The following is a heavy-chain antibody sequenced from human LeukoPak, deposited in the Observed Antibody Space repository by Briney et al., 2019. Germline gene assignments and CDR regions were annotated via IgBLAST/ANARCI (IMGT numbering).Heavy chain of an antibody. D-gene: IGHD4-17*01. J-gene: IGHJ4*02. V-gene: IGHV4-39*07. CDR2: IYYSGST. CDR1: GGSISSSSYY. CDR3: ARDDYGDYGY. Sequence: SETLSLTCTVSGGSISSSSYYWGWIRQPPGKGLEWIGSIYYSGSTYYNPSLKSRVTISVDTSKNQFSLKLGSVTAADTAVYYCARDDYGDYGYWGQGTLVTVSS.